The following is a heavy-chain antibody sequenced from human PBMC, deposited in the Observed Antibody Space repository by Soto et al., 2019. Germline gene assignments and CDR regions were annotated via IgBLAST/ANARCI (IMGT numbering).Heavy chain of an antibody. J-gene: IGHJ4*02. CDR3: AREAIAARLGPFFDY. CDR2: IKQDGSEK. D-gene: IGHD6-6*01. CDR1: GFTFSSYW. V-gene: IGHV3-7*01. Sequence: LRLSCAASGFTFSSYWMSWVRQAPGKGLEWVANIKQDGSEKYYVDSVKGRFTISRDNAKNSLYLQMNSLRAEHTAVYYCAREAIAARLGPFFDYWGQGTLVTVSS.